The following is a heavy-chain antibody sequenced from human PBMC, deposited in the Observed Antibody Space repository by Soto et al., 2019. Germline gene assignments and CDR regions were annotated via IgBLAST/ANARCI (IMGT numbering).Heavy chain of an antibody. CDR3: AREVGVAPYYGMDV. CDR1: GFTFSSYA. Sequence: GGPLRLSCAASGFTFSSYAMHWVRQAPGKGLEWVAVISYDGSNKYYADSVKGRFTISRDNSKNTLYPQMNSLRAEDTAVYYCAREVGVAPYYGMDVWGQGTTVTVSS. V-gene: IGHV3-30-3*01. D-gene: IGHD5-12*01. CDR2: ISYDGSNK. J-gene: IGHJ6*02.